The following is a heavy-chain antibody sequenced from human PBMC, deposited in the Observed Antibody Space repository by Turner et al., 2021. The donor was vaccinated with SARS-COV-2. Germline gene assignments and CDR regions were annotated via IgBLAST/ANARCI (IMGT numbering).Heavy chain of an antibody. J-gene: IGHJ6*02. CDR3: ARDLGYPFGGMDV. D-gene: IGHD3-16*01. V-gene: IGHV3-30-3*01. CDR2: ISYDGSNE. Sequence: QVQLVESGGGVVQPGRSRRLSCAASGFTFSSYAMHWVRQAPGKGLEWVAIISYDGSNENYADSVKGRFTISRDNSKNTLYLQMNSLRAEDTAVYYCARDLGYPFGGMDVWGQGTTVTVSS. CDR1: GFTFSSYA.